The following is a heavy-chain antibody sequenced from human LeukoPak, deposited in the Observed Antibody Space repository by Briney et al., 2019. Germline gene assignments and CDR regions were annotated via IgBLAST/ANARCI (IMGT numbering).Heavy chain of an antibody. V-gene: IGHV4-39*07. J-gene: IGHJ3*02. Sequence: SETLSLTCTVSGGSISSSSYYWGWIRQPPGKGLEWIGSIYYSGSTYYNPSLKSRVTISVDTSKNQFSLKLSSVTAADTAVYYCARAEPSGSRVVDAFDIWGQGTMVTVSS. CDR2: IYYSGST. CDR1: GGSISSSSYY. CDR3: ARAEPSGSRVVDAFDI. D-gene: IGHD3-22*01.